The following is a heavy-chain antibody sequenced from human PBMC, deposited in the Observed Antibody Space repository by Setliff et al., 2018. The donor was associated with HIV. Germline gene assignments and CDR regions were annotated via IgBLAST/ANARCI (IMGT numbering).Heavy chain of an antibody. D-gene: IGHD1-26*01. CDR2: IYHSGST. CDR1: GYSISSGFY. J-gene: IGHJ4*02. Sequence: KTSETLSLTCAVSGYSISSGFYWGWIRQPPGKGLEWIGSIYHSGSTYYNPSLKSRVTISVDTSKNQFSLKLTSVTAADTAVYYCARHGRLSGSYWGGGDCWGQGTLVTVSS. CDR3: ARHGRLSGSYWGGGDC. V-gene: IGHV4-38-2*01.